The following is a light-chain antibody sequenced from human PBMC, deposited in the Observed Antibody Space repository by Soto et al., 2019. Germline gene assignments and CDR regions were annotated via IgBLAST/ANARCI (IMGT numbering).Light chain of an antibody. CDR2: YDD. V-gene: IGLV1-36*01. CDR3: AAWDDSLNGQV. J-gene: IGLJ1*01. CDR1: SSNIGNNA. Sequence: QSVLTQPPSVSEAPRQRVTISCSGSSSNIGNNAVNWYQQLPGKALKLLIYYDDLLPSGVSDRFSGSKSGTSASLAISGLQSEDEADYYCAAWDDSLNGQVFGTGTKVTVL.